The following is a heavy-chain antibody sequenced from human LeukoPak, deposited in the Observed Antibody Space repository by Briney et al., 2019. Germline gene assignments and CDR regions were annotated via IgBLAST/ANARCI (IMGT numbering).Heavy chain of an antibody. CDR2: IYYSGST. D-gene: IGHD3-22*01. CDR3: ARDRAPYYDSSGHDY. Sequence: SETLSLTCTVSGGSISSYYWSWIRQPPGKGLEWIGYIYYSGSTNYNPSLKSRVTISVDTSKNQFSLKLSSVTAADTAVYYCARDRAPYYDSSGHDYWGQGTLVTVSS. CDR1: GGSISSYY. V-gene: IGHV4-59*01. J-gene: IGHJ4*02.